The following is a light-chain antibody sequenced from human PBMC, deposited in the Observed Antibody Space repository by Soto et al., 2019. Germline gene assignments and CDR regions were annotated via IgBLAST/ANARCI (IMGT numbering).Light chain of an antibody. CDR3: QQYNNWPFT. V-gene: IGKV3-15*01. CDR1: QSVSSN. Sequence: EIVLTQSPGTLSLSPGARAPLSCRASQSVSSNLAWYQQKPGQAPRLLIYGASTRATGIPARFSGSGSGTESTLTISSLQSEDFAAYYCQQYNNWPFTFGQGPRWIS. J-gene: IGKJ2*01. CDR2: GAS.